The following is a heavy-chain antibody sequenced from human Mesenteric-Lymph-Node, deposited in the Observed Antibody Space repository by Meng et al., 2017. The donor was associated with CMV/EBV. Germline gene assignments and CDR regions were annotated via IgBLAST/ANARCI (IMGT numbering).Heavy chain of an antibody. D-gene: IGHD3-22*01. V-gene: IGHV4-39*01. CDR1: GDSISNSTYY. CDR3: ARRGNYDSDYSEY. Sequence: QLQLQESGPGLLKPSETLSLSCTVAGDSISNSTYYWTWIRQPPGKGLEWIGSVHHSGTTYYNPSLKGSLTISVDTYANLFSLRLTTVTAADTATYYCARRGNYDSDYSEYWGQGTLVTVSS. CDR2: VHHSGTT. J-gene: IGHJ4*02.